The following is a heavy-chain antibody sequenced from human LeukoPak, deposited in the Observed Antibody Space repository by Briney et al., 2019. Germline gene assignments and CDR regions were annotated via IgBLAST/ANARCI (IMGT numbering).Heavy chain of an antibody. D-gene: IGHD1-14*01. CDR2: ISYDGSNK. CDR1: GFTFSSYA. J-gene: IGHJ5*02. Sequence: PGGSLRLSCAASGFTFSSYAMHWVRQAPGKGLEWVAVISYDGSNKYYADSVKGRFTISRDKSKSTLYLQMNSLRAEDTAVYYCAKKYNTGLDPWGQGTLVTVSS. V-gene: IGHV3-30*04. CDR3: AKKYNTGLDP.